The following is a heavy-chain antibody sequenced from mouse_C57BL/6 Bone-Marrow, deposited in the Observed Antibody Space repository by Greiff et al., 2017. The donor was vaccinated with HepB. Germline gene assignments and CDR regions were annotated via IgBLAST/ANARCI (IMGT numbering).Heavy chain of an antibody. CDR2: IYPRSGNT. CDR3: ARASISRYFDV. V-gene: IGHV1-81*01. J-gene: IGHJ1*03. CDR1: GYTFTSYG. D-gene: IGHD6-1*01. Sequence: QVQLQQSGAELARPGASVKLSCKASGYTFTSYGISWVKQRTGQGLEWIGEIYPRSGNTYYNEKFKAKATLTADKSSSTAYMELRSLTSEDSAVYFCARASISRYFDVWGTGTTVTVSS.